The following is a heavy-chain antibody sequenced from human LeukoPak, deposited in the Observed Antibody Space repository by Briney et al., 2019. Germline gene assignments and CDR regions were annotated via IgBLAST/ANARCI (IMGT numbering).Heavy chain of an antibody. CDR1: GFTFSSNA. CDR2: ISTTGGTT. V-gene: IGHV3-23*01. Sequence: GGSLRLSCAASGFTFSSNAMSWVRQAPGQGLEWVSVISTTGGTTYYADSANGRFTISRDNSKSTLYLQMNSLRAEDTAVYYCAKGGWYYVGNWGQGTLVTVSS. D-gene: IGHD3-16*01. CDR3: AKGGWYYVGN. J-gene: IGHJ4*02.